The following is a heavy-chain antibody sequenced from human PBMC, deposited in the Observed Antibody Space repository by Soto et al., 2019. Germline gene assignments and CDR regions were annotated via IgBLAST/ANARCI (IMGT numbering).Heavy chain of an antibody. CDR2: INHSGST. D-gene: IGHD3-10*01. V-gene: IGHV4-34*01. CDR1: GGSFSGYY. J-gene: IGHJ6*02. CDR3: AREPLYYYGSGSYLGYYGMDV. Sequence: SETLSLTCAVYGGSFSGYYWSWIRQPPVKGLEWIGEINHSGSTNYNPSLKSRVTISVDTSKNQFSLKLSSVTSADTAVYYCAREPLYYYGSGSYLGYYGMDVWGQGTTVTV.